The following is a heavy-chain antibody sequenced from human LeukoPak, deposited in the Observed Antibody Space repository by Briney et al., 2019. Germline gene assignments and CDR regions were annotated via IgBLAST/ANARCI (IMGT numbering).Heavy chain of an antibody. CDR1: GGSISSGSYY. CDR2: IYTSGST. Sequence: SQTLSLTCTVSGGSISSGSYYWSWIRQPAGKGLEWIGRIYTSGSTNYNPSLKSRVTISVDTSKNQFSLKLSSVTAADTAVYYCAREDRLRYFDWLLAGWGQGTLVTVSS. D-gene: IGHD3-9*01. J-gene: IGHJ4*02. V-gene: IGHV4-61*02. CDR3: AREDRLRYFDWLLAG.